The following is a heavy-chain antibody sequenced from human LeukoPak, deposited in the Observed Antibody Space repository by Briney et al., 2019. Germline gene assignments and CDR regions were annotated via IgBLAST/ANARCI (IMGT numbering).Heavy chain of an antibody. Sequence: PGGSLRLSCAASGFTVNSNYMSWVRQAPGKGLEWVSVIYSGGSTYYADSVKGRFTFSRHNSKNTLYLQMNSLGAEDTAVYYCASGRKRGAFDIWGQGTMVTVSS. D-gene: IGHD1-1*01. CDR1: GFTVNSNY. CDR3: ASGRKRGAFDI. J-gene: IGHJ3*02. CDR2: IYSGGST. V-gene: IGHV3-53*04.